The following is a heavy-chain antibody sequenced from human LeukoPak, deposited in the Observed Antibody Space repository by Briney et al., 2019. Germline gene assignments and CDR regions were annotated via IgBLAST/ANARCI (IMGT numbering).Heavy chain of an antibody. CDR1: GGTFSSYA. CDR2: IIPIFGTA. J-gene: IGHJ4*02. Sequence: SVKVSCKASGGTFSSYAISWVRQAPGQGLEWMGGIIPIFGTANYAQKFQGRVTITADESTSTAYMELSSLRSEDTAVYYCAREGVAGTGLDYWGQGTLVTISS. CDR3: AREGVAGTGLDY. V-gene: IGHV1-69*13. D-gene: IGHD6-13*01.